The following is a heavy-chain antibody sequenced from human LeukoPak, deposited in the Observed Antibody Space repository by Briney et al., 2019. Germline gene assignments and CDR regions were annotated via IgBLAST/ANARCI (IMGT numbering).Heavy chain of an antibody. CDR2: IYHSGST. D-gene: IGHD3-16*01. CDR3: ARDITFGGVHNWFDP. Sequence: SETLSLTCTVSGYSISSGYYWGWIRQPPGKGLEWIGSIYHSGSTYYNPSLKSRVTISVDTSKNQFSLKLSSVTAADTAVYYCARDITFGGVHNWFDPWGQGTLVTVSS. CDR1: GYSISSGYY. V-gene: IGHV4-38-2*02. J-gene: IGHJ5*02.